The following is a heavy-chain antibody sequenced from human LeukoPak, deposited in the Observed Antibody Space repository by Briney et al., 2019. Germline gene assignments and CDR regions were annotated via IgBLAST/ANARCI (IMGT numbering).Heavy chain of an antibody. CDR2: IRSKANSYAT. J-gene: IGHJ4*02. CDR1: GFTFSGSA. D-gene: IGHD4-17*01. Sequence: GGSLRLSCAASGFTFSGSAMHWVRQASGKGLEWVGRIRSKANSYATAYAASVKGRFAISRDDSKNTAYLQMNSLKTEDTAVYYCTRHTAGVTSQNDYWGQGTLVTVSS. CDR3: TRHTAGVTSQNDY. V-gene: IGHV3-73*01.